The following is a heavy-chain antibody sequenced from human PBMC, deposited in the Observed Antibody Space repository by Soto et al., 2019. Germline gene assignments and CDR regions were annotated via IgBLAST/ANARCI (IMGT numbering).Heavy chain of an antibody. Sequence: PGGSLRLSCAASGFTFSSYAMSWVRQAPGKGLEWVSSISCSGGSTYYADSVKGRFTIYIDNSKNTLYLQMNSLRAEDTAVYYCAKSMVRAVIRARXWGQATLVTVSX. CDR2: ISCSGGST. CDR1: GFTFSSYA. CDR3: AKSMVRAVIRARX. V-gene: IGHV3-23*01. D-gene: IGHD3-10*01. J-gene: IGHJ4*02.